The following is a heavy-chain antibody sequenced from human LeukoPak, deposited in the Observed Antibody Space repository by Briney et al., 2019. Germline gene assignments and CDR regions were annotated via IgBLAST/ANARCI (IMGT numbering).Heavy chain of an antibody. J-gene: IGHJ4*02. D-gene: IGHD3-3*01. CDR3: ARDERLLSFLK. V-gene: IGHV3-23*01. CDR1: GFTFSSYA. CDR2: IRPSGDNT. Sequence: GGSLRLSCAASGFTFSSYAMHWVRQAPGRGLEWVSSIRPSGDNTYYGDSVKGRFTISRDNSKNTLYLQMNSLRAEDTAIYYCARDERLLSFLKWGQGTLVTVSS.